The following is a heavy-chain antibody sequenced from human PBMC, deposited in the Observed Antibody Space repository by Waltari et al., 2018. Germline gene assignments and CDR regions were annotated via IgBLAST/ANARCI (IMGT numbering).Heavy chain of an antibody. CDR2: ISAYNGNT. CDR3: AREATPFGVVIDAFDI. CDR1: GYTFTSYG. V-gene: IGHV1-18*01. D-gene: IGHD3-3*01. Sequence: QVQLVQSGAEVKKPGASVKVSCKASGYTFTSYGISWVRQAPGQGLEWMGWISAYNGNTNYAQKLQGRVTMTTDTSTSTAYMELRSLRSDDTAVYYWAREATPFGVVIDAFDIWGQGTMVTVSS. J-gene: IGHJ3*02.